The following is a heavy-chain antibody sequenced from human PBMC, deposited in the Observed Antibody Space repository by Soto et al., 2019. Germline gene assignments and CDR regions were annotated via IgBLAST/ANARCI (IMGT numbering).Heavy chain of an antibody. CDR1: GFTFGSYW. CDR2: INQGGREK. D-gene: IGHD3-10*01. V-gene: IGHV3-7*01. Sequence: GGSLRLSCAASGFTFGSYWMSWVRQAPGKGLEWVANINQGGREKNYVDSVKGRFSISRDNAEKSHHLQMNSLRAEDTAVYYCAKYGSVSYGAYAFDIWGQGTMVTVS. CDR3: AKYGSVSYGAYAFDI. J-gene: IGHJ3*02.